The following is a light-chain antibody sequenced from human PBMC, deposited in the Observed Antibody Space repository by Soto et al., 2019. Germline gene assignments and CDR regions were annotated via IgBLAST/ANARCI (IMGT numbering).Light chain of an antibody. V-gene: IGKV1-39*01. CDR2: GAS. Sequence: DLQMTQSPSSLSASVGDRVSITCRASQSITKYLNWYQQKPGKAPELLIYGASTLQSGVPSRFSGSGSGTDFTLTITSLQPEDFATYYCQESYSTRPTFGQGTRLEMK. J-gene: IGKJ5*01. CDR1: QSITKY. CDR3: QESYSTRPT.